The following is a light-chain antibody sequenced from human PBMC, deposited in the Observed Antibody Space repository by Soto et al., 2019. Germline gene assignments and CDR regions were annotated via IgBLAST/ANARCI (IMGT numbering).Light chain of an antibody. Sequence: DIQMTQSPSSLSASVGDRVTITCQASQGISIYLNWYQQKPGKAPKLLIYDAYNLEIGVPSRFSGSGSGTDFSLTINSLQPEDVATYVCQQYNNLPSFGPGTKVDIK. CDR3: QQYNNLPS. J-gene: IGKJ3*01. V-gene: IGKV1-33*01. CDR1: QGISIY. CDR2: DAY.